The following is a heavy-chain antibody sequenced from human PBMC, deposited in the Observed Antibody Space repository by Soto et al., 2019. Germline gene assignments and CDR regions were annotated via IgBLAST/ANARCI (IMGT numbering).Heavy chain of an antibody. V-gene: IGHV3-23*01. J-gene: IGHJ6*02. CDR1: GFTFSSYG. CDR3: APWSYLAY. CDR2: ISGSDGKT. D-gene: IGHD3-10*01. Sequence: GGARRLSCGASGFTFSSYGMHWVRQAPGKGLEWVSTISGSDGKTFYADSVKGRFSISRDTSQSTLYLQMNSLRADDTAMYYCAPWSYLAYWGQGTTVTVSS.